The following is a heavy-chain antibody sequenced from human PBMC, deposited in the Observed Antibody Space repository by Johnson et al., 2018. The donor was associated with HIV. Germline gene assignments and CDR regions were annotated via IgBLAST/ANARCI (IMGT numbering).Heavy chain of an antibody. D-gene: IGHD6-19*01. V-gene: IGHV3-66*03. J-gene: IGHJ3*02. CDR3: AKARSSGQGAFDI. CDR1: GFTVSSNY. Sequence: VESGGGLIQPGGSLRLSCAASGFTVSSNYMSWVRQAPGKGLEWVSVIYSGGSTYYADSVKGRFTISRDNSKNTLYLQMNSLRAEDTAVYYCAKARSSGQGAFDIWGQGTLVTVSS. CDR2: IYSGGST.